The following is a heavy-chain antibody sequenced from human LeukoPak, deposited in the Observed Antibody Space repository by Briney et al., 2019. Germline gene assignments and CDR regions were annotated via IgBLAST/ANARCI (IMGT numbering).Heavy chain of an antibody. CDR2: IYYSGST. V-gene: IGHV4-59*01. CDR3: ARDRYYYYGMDV. J-gene: IGHJ6*02. Sequence: SETRSLTCTVSGGSISSYYWSWIRQPPGKGLEWIGYIYYSGSTNYNPSLKSRVTISVDTSKNQFSLKLSSVTAADTAVYYCARDRYYYYGMDVWGQGTTVTVSS. CDR1: GGSISSYY.